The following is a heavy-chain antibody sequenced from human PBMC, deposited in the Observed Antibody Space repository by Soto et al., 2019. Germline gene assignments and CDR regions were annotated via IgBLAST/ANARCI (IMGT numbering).Heavy chain of an antibody. CDR3: AGRVGATNYGMDV. D-gene: IGHD1-26*01. CDR1: EFTVSSNS. CDR2: IYSGGST. V-gene: IGHV3-53*01. Sequence: RLSCAASEFTVSSNSMNWVRQAPGKGLGCVSTIYSGGSTYYADSVKGRFTISRDNSKHTLYLQMNNLRAEDTAVYYCAGRVGATNYGMDVWGQGTTVTVSS. J-gene: IGHJ6*02.